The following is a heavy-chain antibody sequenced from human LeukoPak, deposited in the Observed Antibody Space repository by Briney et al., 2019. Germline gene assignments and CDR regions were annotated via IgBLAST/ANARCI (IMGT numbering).Heavy chain of an antibody. D-gene: IGHD1-26*01. Sequence: PGGSLRLSCAASGFTVSTDHMSWVRQAPGKGLEWVAVSYSGGTSQYAESVKGRFTISRDNSYNSLYLQMNSLRAEDTALYYCARVWELSFDHWGQGALVTVSS. CDR1: GFTVSTDH. V-gene: IGHV3-53*01. CDR3: ARVWELSFDH. CDR2: SYSGGTS. J-gene: IGHJ4*02.